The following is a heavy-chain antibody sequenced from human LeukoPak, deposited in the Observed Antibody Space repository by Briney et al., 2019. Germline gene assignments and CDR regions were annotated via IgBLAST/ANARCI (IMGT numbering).Heavy chain of an antibody. D-gene: IGHD6-19*01. CDR2: INHSGST. CDR3: VGLAVAGTSDYGMDV. CDR1: GGSFSGYY. Sequence: PSETLSLTCAVYGGSFSGYYWSWIRQPPGKGLEWIGEINHSGSTNYNPSLKSRVTISVDTSKNQFSLKLSSVTAADTAVYYCVGLAVAGTSDYGMDVWGQGTTVTVSS. V-gene: IGHV4-34*01. J-gene: IGHJ6*02.